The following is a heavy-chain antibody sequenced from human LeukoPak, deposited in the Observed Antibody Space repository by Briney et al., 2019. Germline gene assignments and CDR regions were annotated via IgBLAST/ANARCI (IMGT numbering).Heavy chain of an antibody. CDR1: GFTFSSYW. J-gene: IGHJ4*02. Sequence: GGSLRLSCAASGFTFSSYWMSWVRQAPGKGLEWVANIKQDGSEKYYVDSVKGRFTISRGNAKNSLYLQMNSLRAEDTAVYYCAREYYDSSGYYVEYYFDYWGQGTLVTVSS. CDR3: AREYYDSSGYYVEYYFDY. V-gene: IGHV3-7*01. CDR2: IKQDGSEK. D-gene: IGHD3-22*01.